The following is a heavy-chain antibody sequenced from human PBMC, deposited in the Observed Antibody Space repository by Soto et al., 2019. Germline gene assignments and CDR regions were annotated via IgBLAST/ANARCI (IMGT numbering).Heavy chain of an antibody. CDR3: TTELVYYYGMDV. Sequence: EVQLVESGGGLVKPGGSLRLSCAASGFTFSNAWMNWVRQAPGKGLXXXGRIKSKTDGGTTDYAAPVKGRFTISRDNSXXTLXXXXNSLKTEDTAVYYCTTELVYYYGMDVWGQGTTVTVSS. V-gene: IGHV3-15*07. CDR2: IKSKTDGGTT. CDR1: GFTFSNAW. J-gene: IGHJ6*02.